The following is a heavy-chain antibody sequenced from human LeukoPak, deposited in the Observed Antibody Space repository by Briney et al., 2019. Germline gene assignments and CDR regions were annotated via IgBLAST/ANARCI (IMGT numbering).Heavy chain of an antibody. V-gene: IGHV3-23*01. CDR3: AAYCSSTSCYAFQDNWFDP. J-gene: IGHJ5*02. Sequence: PGGSLRLSCAASGFTFSNYAMSWVRQAPGKGLEWVSAISGSGGSTYYADSVKGRFTISRDNSKNTLYLQMNCLRAEDTAVYYCAAYCSSTSCYAFQDNWFDPWGQGTLVTVSS. CDR1: GFTFSNYA. D-gene: IGHD2-2*01. CDR2: ISGSGGST.